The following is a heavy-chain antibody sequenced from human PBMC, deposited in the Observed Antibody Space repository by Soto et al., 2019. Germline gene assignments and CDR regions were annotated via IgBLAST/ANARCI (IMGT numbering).Heavy chain of an antibody. V-gene: IGHV4-30-4*01. J-gene: IGHJ2*01. CDR3: AREIIPLTTDWYFDL. CDR2: IFHSGST. D-gene: IGHD4-17*01. Sequence: QVQLQESGPGLVKPSETLSLTCTVSGGSISGGIYYWSWVRQSPGKGREWIGYIFHSGSTFYNPSLGSRVTISVDTSKNQFSLRLSSVTAADTAVYYCAREIIPLTTDWYFDLWGRGTLVTVSS. CDR1: GGSISGGIYY.